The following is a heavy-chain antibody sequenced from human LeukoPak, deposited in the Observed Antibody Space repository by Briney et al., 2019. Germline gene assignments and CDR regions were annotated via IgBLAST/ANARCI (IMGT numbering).Heavy chain of an antibody. CDR2: ISAYNGNT. CDR3: ASEYYDSSGFIPGGV. J-gene: IGHJ4*02. Sequence: ASVKVSCKASGYTFTSYGISWVRQAPGQGLEWMGWISAYNGNTNYAQKLQGRVTMTTDTSTSTAYMELRSLRSDDTAVYSCASEYYDSSGFIPGGVWGQGTLVTVSS. V-gene: IGHV1-18*01. D-gene: IGHD3-22*01. CDR1: GYTFTSYG.